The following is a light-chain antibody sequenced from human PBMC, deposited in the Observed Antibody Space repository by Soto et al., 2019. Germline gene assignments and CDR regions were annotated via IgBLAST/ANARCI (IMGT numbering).Light chain of an antibody. CDR1: SSDVGGYNY. CDR3: SSYTSSSTPYYV. J-gene: IGLJ1*01. V-gene: IGLV2-14*01. Sequence: QSALTQPASVSGSPGQSITISCTGTSSDVGGYNYVSWYQQHPGKAPKLMIYEVSNRPSGVSNRFSGSKSGNTASLTISGLQAEDEADYYFSSYTSSSTPYYVFGTGTKVTVL. CDR2: EVS.